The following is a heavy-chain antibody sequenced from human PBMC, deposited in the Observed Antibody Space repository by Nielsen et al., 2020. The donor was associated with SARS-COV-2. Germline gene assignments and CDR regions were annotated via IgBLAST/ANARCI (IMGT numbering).Heavy chain of an antibody. Sequence: SETLSLTCAVSGDSVSSHDWWTWVRQSPGKGLEWIGEVSHSGSTNYNPSLKSRLLISVDTSKNHFSLKLTSVTAADTAVYYCARVNYYGSGNYALDMWGQGTLVSVSS. CDR3: ARVNYYGSGNYALDM. J-gene: IGHJ3*02. V-gene: IGHV4-4*02. CDR1: GDSVSSHDW. D-gene: IGHD3-10*01. CDR2: VSHSGST.